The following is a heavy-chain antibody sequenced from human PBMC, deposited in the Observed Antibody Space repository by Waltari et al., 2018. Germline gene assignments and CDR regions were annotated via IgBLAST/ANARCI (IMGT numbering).Heavy chain of an antibody. J-gene: IGHJ6*03. CDR2: ISSSSSTI. D-gene: IGHD6-13*01. CDR1: GFTFSSYS. V-gene: IGHV3-48*04. CDR3: ARDPYSSSSGPQYYYYYYMDV. Sequence: EVQLVESGGGLVQPGGSLRLSCAASGFTFSSYSMNWVRPAPGTGLEWVSYISSSSSTIYYADSVKGRFTISRDNAKNSLYLQMNSLRAEDTAVYYCARDPYSSSSGPQYYYYYYMDVWGKGTTVTVSS.